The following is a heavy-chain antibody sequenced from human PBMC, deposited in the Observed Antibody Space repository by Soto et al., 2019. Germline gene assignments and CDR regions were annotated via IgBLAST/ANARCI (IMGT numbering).Heavy chain of an antibody. CDR1: GYSLTSYW. CDR3: ARSLYGGNAGDAFDI. D-gene: IGHD4-17*01. V-gene: IGHV5-51*01. J-gene: IGHJ3*02. CDR2: IYPGDSDT. Sequence: GESLKISCKGSGYSLTSYWIGWVRQMPGKGLEWMGIIYPGDSDTRYSPSFQGQVTISADKSISTAYLQWSSLKASDTAMYYCARSLYGGNAGDAFDIWGQGAMVTVSS.